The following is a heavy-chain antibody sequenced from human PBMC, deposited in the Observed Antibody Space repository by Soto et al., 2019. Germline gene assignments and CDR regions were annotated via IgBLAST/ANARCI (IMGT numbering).Heavy chain of an antibody. CDR3: AKSGLGCSGGSCYRYYYYGMDV. D-gene: IGHD2-15*01. Sequence: GSLRCSGAASGFTFSSYGLHWVRQGPGKRLAWVSVISYDGSNKYYADSVKGRFTISRDNSKNTLYLQMNSLRAEDTAVYYCAKSGLGCSGGSCYRYYYYGMDVWGQGTTVTVSS. CDR2: ISYDGSNK. V-gene: IGHV3-30*18. J-gene: IGHJ6*02. CDR1: GFTFSSYG.